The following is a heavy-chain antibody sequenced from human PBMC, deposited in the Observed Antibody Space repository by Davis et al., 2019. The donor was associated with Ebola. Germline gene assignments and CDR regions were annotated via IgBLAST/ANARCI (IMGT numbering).Heavy chain of an antibody. Sequence: PGGSLRLSCAASGFTFHGYVMHWVRQTPGRGLEWVSGIGWSSGNIAYADSVKGRFTISRDDAKRSLYLQMNSLRPEDTALYYCTKENGPKEDSYGMDVWGQGTTVTVS. D-gene: IGHD4-17*01. CDR1: GFTFHGYV. CDR2: IGWSSGNI. V-gene: IGHV3-9*01. CDR3: TKENGPKEDSYGMDV. J-gene: IGHJ6*02.